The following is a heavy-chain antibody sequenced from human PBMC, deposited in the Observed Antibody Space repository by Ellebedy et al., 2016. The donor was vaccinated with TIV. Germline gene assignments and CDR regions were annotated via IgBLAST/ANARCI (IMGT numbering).Heavy chain of an antibody. CDR3: ARDRHVDRGDCLDY. J-gene: IGHJ4*02. Sequence: GESLKISCAASAFTFSRYAMHWVRQAPGKGLEWVALISYDGSNVYYADSVKGRFTISRDNSKNTLYLQMNSLGVDDTAVYYCARDRHVDRGDCLDYWGQGTLVTVSS. CDR2: ISYDGSNV. V-gene: IGHV3-30-3*01. CDR1: AFTFSRYA. D-gene: IGHD2-21*02.